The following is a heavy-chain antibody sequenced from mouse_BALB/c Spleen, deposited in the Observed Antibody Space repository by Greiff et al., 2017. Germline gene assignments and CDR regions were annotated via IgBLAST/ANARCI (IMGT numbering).Heavy chain of an antibody. Sequence: ESGPGLVKPSQSLSLTCTVTGYSITSDYAWNWIRQFPGNKLEWMGYISYSGSTSYNPSLKSRISITRDTSKNQFFLQLNSVTTEDTATYYCARELGYYFDYWGQGTTLTVSS. CDR3: ARELGYYFDY. J-gene: IGHJ2*01. CDR1: GYSITSDYA. D-gene: IGHD4-1*01. CDR2: ISYSGST. V-gene: IGHV3-2*02.